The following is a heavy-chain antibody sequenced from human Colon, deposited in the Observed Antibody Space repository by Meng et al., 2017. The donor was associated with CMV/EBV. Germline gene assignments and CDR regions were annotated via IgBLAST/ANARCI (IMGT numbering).Heavy chain of an antibody. CDR1: GGSSSGYH. J-gene: IGHJ5*01. CDR3: ARGMVVIAPWFDA. D-gene: IGHD2-21*01. V-gene: IGHV4-34*01. CDR2: VNGGGSS. Sequence: TLDGGSSSGYHWHWFRQTPQRGLGLIGHVNGGGSSDSNPSLKSRVTISLDTSKNQFSLRLTSVTVADTGVYYCARGMVVIAPWFDAWGHGTLVTVSS.